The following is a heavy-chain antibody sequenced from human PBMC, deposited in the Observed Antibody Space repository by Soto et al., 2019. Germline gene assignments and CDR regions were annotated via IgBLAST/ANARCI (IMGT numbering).Heavy chain of an antibody. V-gene: IGHV3-23*01. D-gene: IGHD3-3*01. CDR3: AKEVPYYDFWSGYSNGMDV. CDR1: GFTFSSYA. CDR2: ISGSGGST. J-gene: IGHJ6*02. Sequence: GGSLRLSCAASGFTFSSYAMSWVRQAPGKGLEWVSAISGSGGSTYYADSVKGRFTISRDNSKNTLYLQMNSLRAEDTAVYYCAKEVPYYDFWSGYSNGMDVWGQGTTVTVSS.